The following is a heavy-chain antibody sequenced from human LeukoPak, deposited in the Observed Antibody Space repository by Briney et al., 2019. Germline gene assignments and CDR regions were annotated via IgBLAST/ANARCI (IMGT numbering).Heavy chain of an antibody. V-gene: IGHV1-2*02. CDR1: GYTFTSYD. CDR3: ASQRGDILPTMVDY. CDR2: INPNSGGT. J-gene: IGHJ4*02. D-gene: IGHD3-9*01. Sequence: GASVKVSCKASGYTFTSYDINWVRQAPGQGLEWMGWINPNSGGTNYAQKFQGRVTMTRDTSISTAYMELSRLRSDDTAVYYCASQRGDILPTMVDYWGQGTLVTVSS.